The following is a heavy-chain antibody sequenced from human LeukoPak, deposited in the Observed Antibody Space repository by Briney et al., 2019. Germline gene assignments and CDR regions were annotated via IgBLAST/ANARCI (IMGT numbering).Heavy chain of an antibody. V-gene: IGHV3-21*01. Sequence: PGGSLRLSCAVSGFIFNNYIMNWVRQAPGKGLEWVSSITGSGSFVCYADSVKGRFTISRDNAKNSLFLQMNSLRAEDTAVYYCARDPGGVVYFDYWGQGTLVTVSS. CDR1: GFIFNNYI. D-gene: IGHD2-8*01. J-gene: IGHJ4*02. CDR3: ARDPGGVVYFDY. CDR2: ITGSGSFV.